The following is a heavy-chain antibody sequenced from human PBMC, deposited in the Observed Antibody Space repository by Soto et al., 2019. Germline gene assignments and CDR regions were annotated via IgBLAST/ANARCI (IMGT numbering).Heavy chain of an antibody. D-gene: IGHD1-7*01. CDR2: IYGNDDQ. CDR3: AHANNCDYRTPYYLDY. CDR1: GFSLNTSGVG. J-gene: IGHJ4*02. Sequence: QITLQESGPTLVKPTQTLTLTCTFSGFSLNTSGVGVGWVRQPPGKALEWLALIYGNDDQRYNLCLKNSLTITQDTPRAQVVLTMTPVDPVDTATYYCAHANNCDYRTPYYLDYWGQGTLVTVS. V-gene: IGHV2-5*01.